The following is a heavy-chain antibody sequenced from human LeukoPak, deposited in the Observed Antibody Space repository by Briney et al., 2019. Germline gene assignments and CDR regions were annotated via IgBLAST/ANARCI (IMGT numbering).Heavy chain of an antibody. V-gene: IGHV3-21*01. CDR3: ARDTYCSSTSCLGFDY. D-gene: IGHD2-2*01. Sequence: GGSLRLSCAASGFTFSSYSMNWVRQAPGKGLGWVSSISSSSSYIYYADSVKGRFTISRDNAKNSLYLQMNSLRAEDTAVYYCARDTYCSSTSCLGFDYWGQGTLVTVSS. J-gene: IGHJ4*02. CDR1: GFTFSSYS. CDR2: ISSSSSYI.